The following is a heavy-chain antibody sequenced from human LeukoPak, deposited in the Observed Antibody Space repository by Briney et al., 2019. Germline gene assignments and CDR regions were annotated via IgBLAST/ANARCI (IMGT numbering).Heavy chain of an antibody. J-gene: IGHJ4*02. Sequence: PGGSLRLSCAASGFTFSSDAMSWVRQAPGKGLEWVSAISGSGGSTDYADSVQGRFTISRDNSNNTLYLKMNRLRAEDTAVYYCATPLRLGDLSLDWDYWGQGTLVTVSS. D-gene: IGHD3-16*02. V-gene: IGHV3-23*01. CDR3: ATPLRLGDLSLDWDY. CDR2: ISGSGGST. CDR1: GFTFSSDA.